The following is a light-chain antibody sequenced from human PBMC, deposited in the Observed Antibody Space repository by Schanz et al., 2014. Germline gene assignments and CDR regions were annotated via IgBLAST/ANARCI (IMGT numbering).Light chain of an antibody. CDR3: LLYYDGAQLRV. CDR2: SIN. J-gene: IGLJ3*02. CDR1: TGAVTSGHY. Sequence: QAVVTQEPSLTVSPGGTVTLTCASSTGAVTSGHYPNWFQQKPGQAPRALIYSINNKYSWTPARFSGSLLGGKAVLTLSGVQPEDEADYYCLLYYDGAQLRVFGGGTKLTVL. V-gene: IGLV7-43*01.